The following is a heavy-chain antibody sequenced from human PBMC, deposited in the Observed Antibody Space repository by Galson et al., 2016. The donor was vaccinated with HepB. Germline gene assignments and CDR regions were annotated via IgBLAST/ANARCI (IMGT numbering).Heavy chain of an antibody. Sequence: SLRLSCAASGFTVSGNYMSWVRQAPGKGLEWVSIIYSGDSTYYADSVKGRFTIYRDNSKNALYLQMNNLRAEATAVYYCARDCSGAKCNYYYYGMDVWGQGTTVTVSS. CDR3: ARDCSGAKCNYYYYGMDV. D-gene: IGHD2-15*01. J-gene: IGHJ6*02. CDR2: IYSGDST. V-gene: IGHV3-53*01. CDR1: GFTVSGNY.